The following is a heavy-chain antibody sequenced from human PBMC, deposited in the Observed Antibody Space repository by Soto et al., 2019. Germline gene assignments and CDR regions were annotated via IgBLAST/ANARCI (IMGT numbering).Heavy chain of an antibody. Sequence: GASVKVSCKASGGTFSSYAISWVRQAPGQGLEWMGGIIPIFGTANYAQKFQGRVTITADESTSTAYMELSSLRSEDTAVYYCARTTRGGITIFGVVITRSEYFDYWGQGTLVTVSS. D-gene: IGHD3-3*01. V-gene: IGHV1-69*13. CDR3: ARTTRGGITIFGVVITRSEYFDY. J-gene: IGHJ4*02. CDR2: IIPIFGTA. CDR1: GGTFSSYA.